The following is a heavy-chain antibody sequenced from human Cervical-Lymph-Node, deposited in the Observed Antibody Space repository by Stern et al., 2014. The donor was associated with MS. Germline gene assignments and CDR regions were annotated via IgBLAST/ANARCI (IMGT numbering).Heavy chain of an antibody. CDR1: GFTFSSSG. Sequence: VQLMESGGGVVQPGRSLRLSCAASGFTFSSSGMHWVRQAPGKGLEWVAVIWYDGSNKYYADSVNGRFTISRVNSKNTLYLQMNSLRAEDTAVYYCARSSSPSPYYYYGMDVWGQGTTVTVSS. J-gene: IGHJ6*02. CDR2: IWYDGSNK. D-gene: IGHD6-13*01. CDR3: ARSSSPSPYYYYGMDV. V-gene: IGHV3-33*01.